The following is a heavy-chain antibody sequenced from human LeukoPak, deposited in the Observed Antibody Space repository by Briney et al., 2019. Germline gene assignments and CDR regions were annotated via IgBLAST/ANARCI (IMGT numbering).Heavy chain of an antibody. Sequence: GGSLRLSCAASGFTFSYSSMNWVRQAPGKGLEWVSYISSSSYTIYYADSVKGRFTISRDNAKNSLYLQMNSLRPEDTAVYYCARGQYDILTGLPLPDSWGQGTLVTVSS. J-gene: IGHJ4*02. V-gene: IGHV3-48*01. D-gene: IGHD3-9*01. CDR3: ARGQYDILTGLPLPDS. CDR1: GFTFSYSS. CDR2: ISSSSYTI.